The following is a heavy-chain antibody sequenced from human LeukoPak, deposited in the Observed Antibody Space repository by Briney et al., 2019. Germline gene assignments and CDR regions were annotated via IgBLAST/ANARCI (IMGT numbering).Heavy chain of an antibody. CDR2: ISGSGGSP. CDR3: AKSQDDLWSGYPLFLDY. J-gene: IGHJ4*02. CDR1: GFTFSSYA. D-gene: IGHD3-3*01. Sequence: PVGSLRLSCAASGFTFSSYAMSWVRQAPGKGLEWVSAISGSGGSPYYADSVKGRFTISRDNSKNTLYLQMNSLSAEDTAVYYCAKSQDDLWSGYPLFLDYGGQGTLVTVSS. V-gene: IGHV3-23*01.